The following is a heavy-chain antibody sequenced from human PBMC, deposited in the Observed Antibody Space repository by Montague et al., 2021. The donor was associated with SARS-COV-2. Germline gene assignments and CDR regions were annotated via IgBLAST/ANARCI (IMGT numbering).Heavy chain of an antibody. V-gene: IGHV4-59*01. Sequence: SETLSLTCTVSGGSISRYPWTWIRQPPGKGLEWIGYIHNSGSTNYNPSLTSRVTISVDTSKNQFSLKLSSVAAADTAVYYCARVGRGSSWYEVAFDIWGQGTMVTVSS. J-gene: IGHJ3*02. CDR3: ARVGRGSSWYEVAFDI. D-gene: IGHD6-13*01. CDR2: IHNSGST. CDR1: GGSISRYP.